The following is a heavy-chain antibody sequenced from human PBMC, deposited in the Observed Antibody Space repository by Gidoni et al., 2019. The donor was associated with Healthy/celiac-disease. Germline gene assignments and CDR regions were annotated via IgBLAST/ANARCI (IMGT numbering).Heavy chain of an antibody. Sequence: APGKGLEWVSSISSSSSYIYYADSVKGRFTISRDNAKNSLYLQMNSLRAEDTAVYYCARSFTMFGAFDIWGQGTMVTVSS. J-gene: IGHJ3*02. CDR3: ARSFTMFGAFDI. V-gene: IGHV3-21*01. D-gene: IGHD3-10*02. CDR2: ISSSSSYI.